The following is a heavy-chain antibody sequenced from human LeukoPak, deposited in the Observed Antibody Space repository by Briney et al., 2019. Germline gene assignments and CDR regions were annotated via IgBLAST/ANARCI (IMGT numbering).Heavy chain of an antibody. Sequence: KPSETLSLTCTVSGGSVSSSIYYWGWIRQPPGKGLEWIGSIYYSGSTSYNPSLKSRVTISVDTSKNQFSLKLSSVTAADTAVYYCARAPLDIVVVPAAMVGWFDPWGQGTLVTVSS. CDR3: ARAPLDIVVVPAAMVGWFDP. J-gene: IGHJ5*02. CDR1: GGSVSSSIYY. V-gene: IGHV4-39*07. CDR2: IYYSGST. D-gene: IGHD2-2*03.